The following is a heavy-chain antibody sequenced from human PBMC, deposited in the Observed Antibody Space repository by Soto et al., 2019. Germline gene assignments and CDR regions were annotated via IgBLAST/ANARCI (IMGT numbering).Heavy chain of an antibody. D-gene: IGHD2-2*01. Sequence: LRLSCAASGFTFSSYAMHWVRQAPGKGLEWVAVISYDGSNKYYADSVKGRFTISRDNSKNTLYLQMNSLRAEDTAVYYCASPSDDCSSTSCYPAGWGQGTLVTVSS. V-gene: IGHV3-30-3*01. CDR3: ASPSDDCSSTSCYPAG. CDR2: ISYDGSNK. CDR1: GFTFSSYA. J-gene: IGHJ4*02.